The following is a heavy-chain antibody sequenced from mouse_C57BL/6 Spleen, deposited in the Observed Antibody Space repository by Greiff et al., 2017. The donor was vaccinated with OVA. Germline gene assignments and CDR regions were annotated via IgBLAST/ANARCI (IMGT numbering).Heavy chain of an antibody. Sequence: QVQLKESGAELVKPGASVKLSCKASGYTFTEYTIHWVKQRSGQALEWIGWFYPGSGSIKYNEKFKDKATLTADKSSSTVYMELSRLTSEDSAVYFCARHEDSRDYYGSLDYWGQGTTLTVSS. V-gene: IGHV1-62-2*01. D-gene: IGHD1-1*01. CDR3: ARHEDSRDYYGSLDY. CDR2: FYPGSGSI. J-gene: IGHJ2*01. CDR1: GYTFTEYT.